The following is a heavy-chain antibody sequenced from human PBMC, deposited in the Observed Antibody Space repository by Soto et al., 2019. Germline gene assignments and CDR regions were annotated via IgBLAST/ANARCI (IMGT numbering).Heavy chain of an antibody. Sequence: SVKVSCKASGGTFSTYAIDWVRQAPGQGLEWMGGIIPLFGTAKYAQNFQGRITITSDESTNTAYMELRSLRSQDTAVYYCARGVHYDSSGYYYFYWGQGTLVTVSS. CDR2: IIPLFGTA. V-gene: IGHV1-69*13. D-gene: IGHD3-22*01. CDR1: GGTFSTYA. J-gene: IGHJ4*02. CDR3: ARGVHYDSSGYYYFY.